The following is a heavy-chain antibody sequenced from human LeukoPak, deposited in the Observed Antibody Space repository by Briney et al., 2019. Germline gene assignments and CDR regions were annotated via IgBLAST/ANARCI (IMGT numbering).Heavy chain of an antibody. CDR3: AKRAVAGAYFDY. CDR1: GLTFSSYW. CDR2: IKPDGSKE. Sequence: GGSLRLSCAASGLTFSSYWMTWVRQAPGKGLEWVAIIKPDGSKEYYLDSVKGRFTISRDNAKNSLFLQMNSLRAEDTAVYYCAKRAVAGAYFDYWGQGTLVTVSS. V-gene: IGHV3-7*05. D-gene: IGHD6-19*01. J-gene: IGHJ4*02.